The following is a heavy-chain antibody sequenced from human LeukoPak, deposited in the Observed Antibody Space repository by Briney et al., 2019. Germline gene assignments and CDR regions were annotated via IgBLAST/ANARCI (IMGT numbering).Heavy chain of an antibody. V-gene: IGHV3-48*03. CDR2: ISSSGSTI. J-gene: IGHJ1*01. D-gene: IGHD3-9*01. Sequence: GGSLRLSCAASGFTFDDHGMHWVRQAPGKGLEWVSYISSSGSTIYYADSVKGRFTISRDNAKNSLYLQMNSLRAEDTAVYYCARDQMYYDILTGYYSVEYFQHWGQGTLVTVSS. CDR3: ARDQMYYDILTGYYSVEYFQH. CDR1: GFTFDDHG.